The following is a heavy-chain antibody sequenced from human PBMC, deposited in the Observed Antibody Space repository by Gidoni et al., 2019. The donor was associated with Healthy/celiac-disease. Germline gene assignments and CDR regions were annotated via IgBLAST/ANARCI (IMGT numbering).Heavy chain of an antibody. Sequence: EVQLVESGGGLVKPGGSLRLPCPASAFTFSSYSKNWVRQAPGKGLEWVASISSSSSYIYYADSVKGRFTISRDNAKNSLYLQMNSLRAEDTAVYYCARGLVVVAATGYWGQGTLVTVSS. CDR2: ISSSSSYI. CDR1: AFTFSSYS. V-gene: IGHV3-21*01. D-gene: IGHD2-15*01. CDR3: ARGLVVVAATGY. J-gene: IGHJ4*02.